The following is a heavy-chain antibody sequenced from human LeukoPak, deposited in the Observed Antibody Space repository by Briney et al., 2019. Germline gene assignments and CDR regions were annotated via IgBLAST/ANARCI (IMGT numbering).Heavy chain of an antibody. CDR2: INWNGGST. CDR3: ARGAYYDFWSGSGGYYYYMDV. V-gene: IGHV3-20*01. J-gene: IGHJ6*03. CDR1: GFTFDDYG. D-gene: IGHD3-3*01. Sequence: GGSLRLSCAASGFTFDDYGMSWVRQAPGKGLEWVSGINWNGGSTGYADSVKGRFTISRDNAKNSLYLQMNSLRAEDTALYHCARGAYYDFWSGSGGYYYYMDVWGKGTTVTVSS.